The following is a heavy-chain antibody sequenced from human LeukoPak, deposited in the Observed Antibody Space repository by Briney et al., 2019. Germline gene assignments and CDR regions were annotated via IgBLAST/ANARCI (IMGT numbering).Heavy chain of an antibody. Sequence: PSQTLSLTCTVSGGSISSGSYYWSWIRQPAGKGLEWIGRIYTSGSTNYNPSLKSRVTISVDTSKNQFSLKLSSVTAADTAVYYCARDQGHQITMVRGAHPSDWYFDLWGRGTLVTVSS. CDR2: IYTSGST. J-gene: IGHJ2*01. CDR3: ARDQGHQITMVRGAHPSDWYFDL. D-gene: IGHD3-10*01. V-gene: IGHV4-61*02. CDR1: GGSISSGSYY.